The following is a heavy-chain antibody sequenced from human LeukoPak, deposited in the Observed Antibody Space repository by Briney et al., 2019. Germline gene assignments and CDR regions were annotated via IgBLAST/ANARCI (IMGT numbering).Heavy chain of an antibody. D-gene: IGHD6-19*01. CDR2: IYYSGST. CDR3: ATAVPKDPLFDY. J-gene: IGHJ4*02. CDR1: NDSIIGYY. Sequence: PSETLSLTCTVSNDSIIGYYWSWIRQPPGKGLEWIGYIYYSGSTNHNPSLKSRVTISVDTSKNQFSLKLSSVTAADTAVYYCATAVPKDPLFDYWGQGTLVTVSS. V-gene: IGHV4-59*08.